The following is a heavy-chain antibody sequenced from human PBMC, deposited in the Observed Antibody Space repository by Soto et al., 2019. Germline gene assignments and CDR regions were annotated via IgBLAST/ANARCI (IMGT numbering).Heavy chain of an antibody. D-gene: IGHD6-13*01. CDR3: ARRGSSWHLREFAS. Sequence: QVQLVQSGGEVKKTGASGKVSCKASAYTFTNYGISWVRQAPGQGLEWMGWISAYNGNINYAQKFRGRVTMTTDTSTSSDYFEVRSLRSDDTAVYYCARRGSSWHLREFASWGQGTLVNVSS. J-gene: IGHJ4*02. CDR2: ISAYNGNI. CDR1: AYTFTNYG. V-gene: IGHV1-18*01.